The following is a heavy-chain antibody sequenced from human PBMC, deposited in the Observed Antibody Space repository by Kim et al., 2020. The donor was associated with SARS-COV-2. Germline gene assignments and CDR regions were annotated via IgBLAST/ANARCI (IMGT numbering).Heavy chain of an antibody. J-gene: IGHJ3*02. D-gene: IGHD2-2*01. CDR3: ARGLWVVPAAMFAFDI. V-gene: IGHV6-1*01. CDR1: GDSVSSNSAA. CDR2: TYYRSKWYN. Sequence: SQTLSLTCAISGDSVSSNSAAWNWIRQSPSRGLEWLGRTYYRSKWYNDYAVSVKSRITINPDTSKNQFSLQLNSVTPEDTAVYYCARGLWVVPAAMFAFDIWGQGTMVTVSS.